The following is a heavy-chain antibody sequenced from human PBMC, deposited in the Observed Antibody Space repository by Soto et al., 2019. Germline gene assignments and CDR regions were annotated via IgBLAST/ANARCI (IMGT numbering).Heavy chain of an antibody. J-gene: IGHJ4*02. CDR3: AKDQGDRGSGFDY. Sequence: EVQLLEPGGGLVQPGGSLRLSCAASGFTFSSYAMSCVRQAPGKGLEWVSAISGSGGSTYYADSVKGRFTISRDNSKYTLYLQMNSLRAEDTAVYYCAKDQGDRGSGFDYWGQGTLVTVSS. CDR1: GFTFSSYA. V-gene: IGHV3-23*01. D-gene: IGHD2-21*02. CDR2: ISGSGGST.